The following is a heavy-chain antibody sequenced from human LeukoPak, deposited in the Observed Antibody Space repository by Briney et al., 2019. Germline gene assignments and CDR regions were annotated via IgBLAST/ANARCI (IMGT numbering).Heavy chain of an antibody. CDR2: IYYSGST. CDR1: GGSISSYY. Sequence: PSETLSLTCTVSGGSISSYYWSWIRQPPGKGLEWIGYIYYSGSTNYNPSLKSRVTISVDTSKNQFSLELSSVTAADTAVYYCARWARLHCSGGSCYQYYYGMDVWGQGTTVTVSS. CDR3: ARWARLHCSGGSCYQYYYGMDV. D-gene: IGHD2-15*01. V-gene: IGHV4-59*01. J-gene: IGHJ6*02.